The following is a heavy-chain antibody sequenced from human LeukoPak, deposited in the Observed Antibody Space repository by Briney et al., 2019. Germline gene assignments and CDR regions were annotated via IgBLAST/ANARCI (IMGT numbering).Heavy chain of an antibody. Sequence: SETLSLTCAVSGGSISRGGYSWSWIRQPPGKGLEWIGYFYYSGSTYYNPSLKSRVTMSVPKSKNQFSLRLSSVTAADTAVYYCARGYSTSSDFDYWGQGTLVTVSS. CDR2: FYYSGST. V-gene: IGHV4-30-4*07. D-gene: IGHD6-6*01. CDR3: ARGYSTSSDFDY. CDR1: GGSISRGGYS. J-gene: IGHJ4*02.